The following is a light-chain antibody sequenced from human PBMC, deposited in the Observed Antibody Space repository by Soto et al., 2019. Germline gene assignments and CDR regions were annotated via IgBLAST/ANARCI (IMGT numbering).Light chain of an antibody. CDR1: QNIRNL. Sequence: DIQLTQSPSTLSAAVGDSVTITCRASQNIRNLLAWYQQKPGKAPKPLIYDASTLKTGVPSRFSGSGSGSEFNFTISSLQTDDFSTYYCQQYHSYWTFGQGTKVDIK. CDR2: DAS. V-gene: IGKV1-5*01. CDR3: QQYHSYWT. J-gene: IGKJ1*01.